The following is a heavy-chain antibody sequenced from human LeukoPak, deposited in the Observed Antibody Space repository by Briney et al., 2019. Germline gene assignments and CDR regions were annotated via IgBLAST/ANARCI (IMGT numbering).Heavy chain of an antibody. CDR2: INPNSGGT. CDR3: ARTRGAARLYYYGMDV. D-gene: IGHD6-6*01. Sequence: ASVKVSCKASGYTFTGYYMHWVRQAPRQGLEWMGRINPNSGGTNYAQKFQGRVTMTRDTSISTAYMELSRLRSDDTAVYYCARTRGAARLYYYGMDVWGQGTTVTVSS. V-gene: IGHV1-2*06. J-gene: IGHJ6*02. CDR1: GYTFTGYY.